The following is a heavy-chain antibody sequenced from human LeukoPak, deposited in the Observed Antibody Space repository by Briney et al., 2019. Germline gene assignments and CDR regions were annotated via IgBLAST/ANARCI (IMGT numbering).Heavy chain of an antibody. CDR3: ARVVRSGYYFGY. V-gene: IGHV4-61*02. D-gene: IGHD3-3*01. J-gene: IGHJ4*02. CDR2: IYTSGST. Sequence: SQTLSLTCTVSGGSISSGSYYWSWIRQPAGKGLEWIGRIYTSGSTNYHPSLKSRVTISVDTSKNQFSLKLSSVTAADTAVYYCARVVRSGYYFGYWGQGTLVTVSS. CDR1: GGSISSGSYY.